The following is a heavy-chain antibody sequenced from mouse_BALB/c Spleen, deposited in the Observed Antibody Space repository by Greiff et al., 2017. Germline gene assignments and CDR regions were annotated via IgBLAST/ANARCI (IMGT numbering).Heavy chain of an antibody. CDR1: GFTFSNYW. D-gene: IGHD1-1*01. Sequence: EVKVVESGGGLVQPGGSMKLSCVASGFTFSNYWMNWVRQSPEKGLEWVAEIRLKSNNYATHYAESVKGRFTISRDDSKSSVYLQMNNLRAEDTGIYYCTRRVITTADDYWGQGTTLTVSS. CDR3: TRRVITTADDY. CDR2: IRLKSNNYAT. V-gene: IGHV6-6*02. J-gene: IGHJ2*01.